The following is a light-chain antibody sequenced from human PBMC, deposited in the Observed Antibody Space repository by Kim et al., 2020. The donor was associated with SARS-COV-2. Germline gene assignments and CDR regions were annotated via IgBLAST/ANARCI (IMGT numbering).Light chain of an antibody. CDR3: QQYYSIPYT. Sequence: DIQMTQAPSSLSASVGDRVTITCRASEDITNSLAWYQQKPGKAPKLLISIASRLEGGVPSRFSGSGSRTDYTLTITSLQPEDFATYYCQQYYSIPYTFGQGTKLEIK. CDR1: EDITNS. CDR2: IAS. V-gene: IGKV1-NL1*01. J-gene: IGKJ2*01.